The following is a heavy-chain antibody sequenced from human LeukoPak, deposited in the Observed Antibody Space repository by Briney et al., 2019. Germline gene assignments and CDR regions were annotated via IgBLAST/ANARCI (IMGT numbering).Heavy chain of an antibody. CDR1: GFTFTNYW. CDR3: ARDRGALDS. J-gene: IGHJ4*02. D-gene: IGHD1-26*01. V-gene: IGHV3-74*01. CDR2: INSDGSVT. Sequence: PGGSLRLSCAASGFTFTNYWIHWVRQAPGEGLVWVSPINSDGSVTRYADSVKGRFTISRDNAKNTVFLQMNSLKTEDTAVYYCARDRGALDSWGQGTLVTVSS.